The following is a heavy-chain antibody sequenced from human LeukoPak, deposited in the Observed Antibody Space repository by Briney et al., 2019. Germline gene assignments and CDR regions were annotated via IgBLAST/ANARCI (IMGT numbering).Heavy chain of an antibody. J-gene: IGHJ5*02. D-gene: IGHD3-10*01. CDR1: GYTFTSYD. Sequence: GASVKVSCKASGYTFTSYDINWVRQATGQGLEWMGWMNPNSGNTGYAQKFQGRVTMTRNTSISTAYMELSSLRSEDTAVYYCARVQSVPRITMVRGASNWFDPWGQGTLVTVSS. V-gene: IGHV1-8*01. CDR2: MNPNSGNT. CDR3: ARVQSVPRITMVRGASNWFDP.